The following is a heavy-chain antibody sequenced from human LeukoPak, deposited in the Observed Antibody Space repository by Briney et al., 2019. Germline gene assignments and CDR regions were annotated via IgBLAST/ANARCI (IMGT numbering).Heavy chain of an antibody. D-gene: IGHD3-16*02. J-gene: IGHJ5*02. V-gene: IGHV4-59*01. CDR3: ARAGGDYVWGSYRTAWFAP. CDR1: GGSISSYY. Sequence: SETLSLTCTVSGGSISSYYWSWIRQPPGKGLEWIGYIYYSGSTNYNPYLKTRVTISVDTSKNQFSLKLRSVTAAATAVYYCARAGGDYVWGSYRTAWFAPWGQGTLVTVSS. CDR2: IYYSGST.